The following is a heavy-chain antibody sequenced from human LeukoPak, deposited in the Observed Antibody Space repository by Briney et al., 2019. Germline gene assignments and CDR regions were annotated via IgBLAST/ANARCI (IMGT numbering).Heavy chain of an antibody. CDR1: GGSISNSSYY. Sequence: SETLSLTCSVSGGSISNSSYYWGWIRQPPGKGLEWIGSIYYSVRTYYNPSLKSRVTISVDTSKNQFSLKLSSVTAADTAVYYCARGRRAVVLRNWFDPWGQGTLVTVSS. CDR2: IYYSVRT. J-gene: IGHJ5*02. CDR3: ARGRRAVVLRNWFDP. V-gene: IGHV4-39*01. D-gene: IGHD3-22*01.